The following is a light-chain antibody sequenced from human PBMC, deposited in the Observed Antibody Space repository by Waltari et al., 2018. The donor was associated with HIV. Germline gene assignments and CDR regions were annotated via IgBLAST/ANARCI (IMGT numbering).Light chain of an antibody. CDR1: QSLLYTSNKKNY. Sequence: DIVMTQSPDSLAVSLGDRATVNCKSNQSLLYTSNKKNYLAWYQQKPGQFPKLLIYWASTRQSGVPDQFSASGSGTDFVLTITSLQAEDVAIYYCQQYFSTPYTFGQGTKLEIK. J-gene: IGKJ2*01. V-gene: IGKV4-1*01. CDR2: WAS. CDR3: QQYFSTPYT.